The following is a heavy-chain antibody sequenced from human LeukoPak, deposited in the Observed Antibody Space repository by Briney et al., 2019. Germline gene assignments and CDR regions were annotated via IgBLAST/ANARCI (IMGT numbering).Heavy chain of an antibody. CDR1: GFTFSSFG. D-gene: IGHD4-17*01. CDR3: ARDTVTTFRFRDYYYYGMDV. J-gene: IGHJ6*02. CDR2: IYSGGST. Sequence: GRSLRLSCAASGFTFSSFGMHWVRQAPGKGLEWVSVIYSGGSTYYADSVKGRFTISRDNSKNTLYLQMNSLRAEDTAVYYCARDTVTTFRFRDYYYYGMDVWGQGTTVTVSS. V-gene: IGHV3-53*01.